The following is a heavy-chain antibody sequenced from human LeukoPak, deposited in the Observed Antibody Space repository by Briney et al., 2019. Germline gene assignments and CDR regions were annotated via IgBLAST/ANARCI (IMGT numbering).Heavy chain of an antibody. V-gene: IGHV3-66*01. CDR3: ARRAEIFSGYDLLNY. Sequence: PGGSLRLSCAASGFTVSSNYMSWVRQAPGKGLEWVSIIHSGGSTYYADSVKGRFTISRDNSKNTLYLQMNSLGAEDTAVYYCARRAEIFSGYDLLNYWGQGTLVTVSS. J-gene: IGHJ4*02. CDR1: GFTVSSNY. CDR2: IHSGGST. D-gene: IGHD5-12*01.